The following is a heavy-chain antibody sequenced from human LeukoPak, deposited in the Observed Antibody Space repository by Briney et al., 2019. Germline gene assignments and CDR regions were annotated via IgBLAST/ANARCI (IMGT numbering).Heavy chain of an antibody. CDR2: IYPGDSDT. J-gene: IGHJ5*02. V-gene: IGHV5-51*01. D-gene: IGHD6-13*01. CDR1: GYRFTSYW. CDR3: ARNIAAAGIYWFDP. Sequence: GESLKISCKGSGYRFTSYWIGWVRQLPGKGLEWMGIIYPGDSDTRYSPSFQGQVTISADKSISTAYLQWSSLKASDTAMYYCARNIAAAGIYWFDPWGQGTLVTVSS.